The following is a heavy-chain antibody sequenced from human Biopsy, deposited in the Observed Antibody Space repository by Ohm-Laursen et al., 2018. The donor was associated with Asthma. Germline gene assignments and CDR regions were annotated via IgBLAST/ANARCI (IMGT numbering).Heavy chain of an antibody. CDR1: GFTFSNYG. V-gene: IGHV3-21*01. CDR3: ARDGPELPTELDY. Sequence: SLRLSCAAAGFTFSNYGMHWVRQAPGKGLEWVSFIDSRSFSTTYADSVKGRFTISRDNAKNSLYLQMNSLRAEDTAVYYCARDGPELPTELDYWGPGTLVTVSS. D-gene: IGHD1-14*01. CDR2: IDSRSFST. J-gene: IGHJ4*02.